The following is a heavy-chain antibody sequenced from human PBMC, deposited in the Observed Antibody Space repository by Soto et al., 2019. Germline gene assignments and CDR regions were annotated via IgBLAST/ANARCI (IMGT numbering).Heavy chain of an antibody. V-gene: IGHV3-33*01. CDR3: TRDECSGGSCYLNDD. CDR2: IWYDGSKK. D-gene: IGHD2-15*01. Sequence: QVQLVESGGGVVQPGRSLRLSCAASEFTFSRYGFHWVRQAPGKGLEWVAVIWYDGSKKYYADSVKGRFTVSRDDSQNTLFLQMNTLRAEDTAMYYCTRDECSGGSCYLNDDWGQGTLVTVSS. J-gene: IGHJ4*02. CDR1: EFTFSRYG.